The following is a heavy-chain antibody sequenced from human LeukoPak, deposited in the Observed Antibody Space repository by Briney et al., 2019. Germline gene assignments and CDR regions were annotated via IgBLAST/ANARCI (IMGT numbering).Heavy chain of an antibody. CDR1: GGTFSSYA. D-gene: IGHD3-9*01. Sequence: SVTVSFKASGGTFSSYAISWVRQAPGQGLEWMGRIIPILGIANYAQKFQGRVTITADKSTSTAYMELSSLRSEDTAVYYCAAPDYDILTGYGSFFDYWGQGTLVTVSS. V-gene: IGHV1-69*04. J-gene: IGHJ4*02. CDR2: IIPILGIA. CDR3: AAPDYDILTGYGSFFDY.